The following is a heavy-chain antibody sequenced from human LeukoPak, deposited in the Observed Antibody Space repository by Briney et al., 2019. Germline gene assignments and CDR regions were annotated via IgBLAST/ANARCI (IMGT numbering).Heavy chain of an antibody. D-gene: IGHD6-13*01. CDR2: IYHSGST. V-gene: IGHV4-30-2*01. J-gene: IGHJ4*02. Sequence: SETLSVTCAVSGGSISSGGYSWSWIRQPPGKGLEWIGYIYHSGSTYYNPSLKSRVTISVDRSKNQFSLKLSSVTAADTAVYYCARGGGYSSSWYYFDYWGQGTLVTVSS. CDR3: ARGGGYSSSWYYFDY. CDR1: GGSISSGGYS.